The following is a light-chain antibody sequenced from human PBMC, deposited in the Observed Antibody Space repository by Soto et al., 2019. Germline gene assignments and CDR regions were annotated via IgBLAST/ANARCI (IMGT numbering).Light chain of an antibody. Sequence: QSVLTQPPSVSGAPGQRVTISCTGSSSNIGAGYDVHWYQQLPGTAPKLLIYANSNRPSGVPDRFSGSKSCTSASLAITGLQAEDEADYYCQSYDSSLSVVFGGGTQLTVL. CDR3: QSYDSSLSVV. J-gene: IGLJ2*01. CDR2: ANS. V-gene: IGLV1-40*01. CDR1: SSNIGAGYD.